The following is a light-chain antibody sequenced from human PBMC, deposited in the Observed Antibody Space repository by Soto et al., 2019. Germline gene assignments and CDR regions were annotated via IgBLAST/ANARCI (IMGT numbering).Light chain of an antibody. V-gene: IGKV1-5*03. CDR1: QSVSSW. CDR3: QQYNRPWT. J-gene: IGKJ1*01. Sequence: DIQMTQSPATLSASVGDRDTITCRASQSVSSWLAWYQQKPGKAPKLLIYKASSLESGVPSRFSGRGSGTEFPLTISRLQSDVFANYCFQQYNRPWTFGQGTKVEIK. CDR2: KAS.